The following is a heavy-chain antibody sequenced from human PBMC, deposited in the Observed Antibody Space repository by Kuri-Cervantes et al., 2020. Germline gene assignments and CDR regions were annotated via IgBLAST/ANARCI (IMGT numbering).Heavy chain of an antibody. V-gene: IGHV1-69*13. CDR2: IIPIFGTA. J-gene: IGHJ3*02. CDR1: GGTFSSYA. D-gene: IGHD5-12*01. CDR3: AREYSGYDYAFDI. Sequence: SVKVSCKASGGTFSSYAISWVRQAPGQGLEWMGGIIPIFGTANYAQKFQGRVTITADESTSTAYMKLSSLRSEDTAVYYCAREYSGYDYAFDIWGQGTMVTVSS.